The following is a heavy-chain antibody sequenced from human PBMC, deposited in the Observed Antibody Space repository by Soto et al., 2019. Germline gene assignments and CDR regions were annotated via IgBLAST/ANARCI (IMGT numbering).Heavy chain of an antibody. Sequence: ASVKVSCKASGYTFSSYGISWVRQAPGQGLEWMGWISVYNGNTNYAQKLQGRVTMTSDTSTSTAYMELSSLRSEDTAVYYCAISVVTAIGYYFDYWGQGTLVTVSS. CDR2: ISVYNGNT. CDR1: GYTFSSYG. CDR3: AISVVTAIGYYFDY. J-gene: IGHJ4*02. V-gene: IGHV1-18*04. D-gene: IGHD2-21*02.